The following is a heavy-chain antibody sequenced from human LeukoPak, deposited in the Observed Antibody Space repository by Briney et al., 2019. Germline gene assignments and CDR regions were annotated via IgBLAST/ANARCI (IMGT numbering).Heavy chain of an antibody. Sequence: GGSLRLSCAASGFTFSSYGMHWVRQAPGKGLEWVAVISYDGSNKYYADSVKGRFTISRDNSKNTLYLQMSSLRAEDTAVYYCAKDLPVTIGATVTSAFDYWGQGTLVTVSS. CDR2: ISYDGSNK. J-gene: IGHJ4*02. CDR1: GFTFSSYG. CDR3: AKDLPVTIGATVTSAFDY. V-gene: IGHV3-30*18. D-gene: IGHD4-11*01.